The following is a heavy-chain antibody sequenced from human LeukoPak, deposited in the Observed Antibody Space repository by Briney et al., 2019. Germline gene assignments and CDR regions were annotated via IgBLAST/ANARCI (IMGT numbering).Heavy chain of an antibody. D-gene: IGHD5-12*01. CDR3: AGEPRVATGWL. J-gene: IGHJ4*02. Sequence: SETLSLTCAVYGGSFSGQYWGWIRQPPGKGLEWIGEINHGGSISYNASLKSRVTISLDTSKNQFSLKLSSVTAADTAVYYCAGEPRVATGWLWGQGTLVTVSS. CDR1: GGSFSGQY. V-gene: IGHV4-34*01. CDR2: INHGGSI.